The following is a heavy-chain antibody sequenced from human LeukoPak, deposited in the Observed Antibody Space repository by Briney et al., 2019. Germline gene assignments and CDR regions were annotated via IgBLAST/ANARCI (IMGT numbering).Heavy chain of an antibody. CDR3: ARLPWLGNYYYYYMDV. CDR1: GGSISSSSYY. CDR2: IYYSGST. Sequence: SSETLSLTCTVSGGSISSSSYYWGWIRQPPGKGLEWIGSIYYSGSTYYNPSLKSRVTISVDTSKNQFSLKLNSVTAADTAVYYCARLPWLGNYYYYYMDVWGKGTTVTISS. V-gene: IGHV4-39*01. J-gene: IGHJ6*03. D-gene: IGHD6-19*01.